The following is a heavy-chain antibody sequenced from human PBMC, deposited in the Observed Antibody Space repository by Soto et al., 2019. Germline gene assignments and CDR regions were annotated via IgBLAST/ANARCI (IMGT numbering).Heavy chain of an antibody. CDR2: IHNDGSTT. Sequence: EVQLVESGGGLVQPGGSVRLSCAASGFTFSSYWMHWVRQAPGKGLVWVSRIHNDGSTTRYADSVKGRFTISRDNAKNTLYLQMSSLRVEDTAVYYCERDNWNSYWRKATMVTVSS. CDR3: ERDNWNSY. J-gene: IGHJ4*01. V-gene: IGHV3-74*01. CDR1: GFTFSSYW. D-gene: IGHD1-7*01.